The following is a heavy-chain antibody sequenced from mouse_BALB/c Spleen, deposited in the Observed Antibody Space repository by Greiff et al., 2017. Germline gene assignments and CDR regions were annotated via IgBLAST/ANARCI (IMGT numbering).Heavy chain of an antibody. V-gene: IGHV5-17*02. CDR2: ISSGSSTI. CDR1: GFTFSSFG. CDR3: ARSDRIGLYYFDY. J-gene: IGHJ2*01. Sequence: EVHLVESGGGLVQPGGSRKLSCAASGFTFSSFGMHWVRQAPEKGLEWVAYISSGSSTIYYADTVKGRFTISRDNPKNTLFLQMTSLRSEDTAMYYCARSDRIGLYYFDYWGQGTTLTVSS. D-gene: IGHD2-14*01.